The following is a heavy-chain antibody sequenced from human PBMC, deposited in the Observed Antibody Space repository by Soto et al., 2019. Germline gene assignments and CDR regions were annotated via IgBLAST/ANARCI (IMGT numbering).Heavy chain of an antibody. CDR3: ARATRVRGVMGPFDYYYGMDV. Sequence: QVQLVQSGAEVKNPGASVKVSCTASGYAFSTYYIHWVRQAPGQGLEWVGIFSPTSGSASYAQKSQGRVTMTRDTSTTTVDMEVSVLRSDDTAVYYCARATRVRGVMGPFDYYYGMDVWGQGTAVTVSS. J-gene: IGHJ6*02. CDR2: FSPTSGSA. CDR1: GYAFSTYY. V-gene: IGHV1-46*01. D-gene: IGHD3-10*01.